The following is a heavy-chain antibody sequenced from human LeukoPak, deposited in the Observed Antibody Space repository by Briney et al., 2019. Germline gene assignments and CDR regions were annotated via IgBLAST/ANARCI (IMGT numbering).Heavy chain of an antibody. CDR3: ARHNGYLDAFDI. Sequence: SETLSLTCTVSGGSISSYYWSWIRQPPGKGLEWIGYIYYSGSTNYNPSLKSRVTISVDTSKNQFSLKLSSVTAADTAVYYCARHNGYLDAFDIWGQGTMVTVSS. CDR2: IYYSGST. D-gene: IGHD3-16*02. J-gene: IGHJ3*02. V-gene: IGHV4-59*08. CDR1: GGSISSYY.